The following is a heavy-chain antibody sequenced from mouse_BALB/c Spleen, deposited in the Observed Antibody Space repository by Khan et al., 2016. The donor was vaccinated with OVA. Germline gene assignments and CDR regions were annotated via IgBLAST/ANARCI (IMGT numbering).Heavy chain of an antibody. CDR3: ARGGYGNYPFDY. Sequence: VQLKQSGAELVKPGASVKLSCTASGFNIKDTYMHWVKQRPEQGLEWIGRIDPANGNTKYAPKFQGKATITADNSSHTAYLQHSSLTSEDTAVYYCARGGYGNYPFDYGGQGTLVTVSA. V-gene: IGHV14-3*02. CDR2: IDPANGNT. J-gene: IGHJ3*01. CDR1: GFNIKDTY. D-gene: IGHD2-1*01.